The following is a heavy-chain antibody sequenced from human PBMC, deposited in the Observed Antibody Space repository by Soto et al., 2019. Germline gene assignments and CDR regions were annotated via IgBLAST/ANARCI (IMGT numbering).Heavy chain of an antibody. D-gene: IGHD3-22*01. CDR1: GYTFTSYY. V-gene: IGHV1-46*01. J-gene: IGHJ5*02. CDR3: ANPYYYDSSGYYYWFDP. CDR2: INPSGGST. Sequence: ASVKVSCKASGYTFTSYYMHWVRQAPGQGLEWMGIINPSGGSTSYAQKFQGRVTMTRDTSTSTVYMELSSLRSEDTAVYYCANPYYYDSSGYYYWFDPWGQGTLVTVSS.